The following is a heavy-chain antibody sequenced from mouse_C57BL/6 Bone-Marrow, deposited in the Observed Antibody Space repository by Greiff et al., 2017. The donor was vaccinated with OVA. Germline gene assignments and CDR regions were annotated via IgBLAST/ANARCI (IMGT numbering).Heavy chain of an antibody. V-gene: IGHV5-2*01. D-gene: IGHD4-1*01. CDR3: ARHGTGRDAMDY. Sequence: EVKLMESGGGLVQHGESLKLSCESNEYEFPSHDMSWVRKTPEKRLELVAAINSDGGSTYYPDTMERRFIISRDNTKKTLYLQMSSLRSEDTALYYCARHGTGRDAMDYWGQGTSVTVSS. J-gene: IGHJ4*01. CDR1: EYEFPSHD. CDR2: INSDGGST.